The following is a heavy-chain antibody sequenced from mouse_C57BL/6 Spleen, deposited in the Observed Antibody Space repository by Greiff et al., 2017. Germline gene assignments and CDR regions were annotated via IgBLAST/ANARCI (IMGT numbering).Heavy chain of an antibody. Sequence: QVQLQQPGAELVRPGSSVKLSCKASGYTFTSYWMHWVKQRPIQGLEWIGNIDPSDSETHYNQKFKDKATLTIDKSSSTAYMQLSSLTTEDSAVYYCARSGYGSHWDFDVWGTGTTVTVSS. J-gene: IGHJ1*03. CDR1: GYTFTSYW. V-gene: IGHV1-52*01. CDR2: IDPSDSET. CDR3: ARSGYGSHWDFDV. D-gene: IGHD1-1*01.